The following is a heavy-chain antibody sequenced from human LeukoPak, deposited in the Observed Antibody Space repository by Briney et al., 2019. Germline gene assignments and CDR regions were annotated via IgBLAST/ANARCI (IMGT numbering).Heavy chain of an antibody. CDR2: IYHNGST. D-gene: IGHD3-3*01. V-gene: IGHV4-39*01. CDR3: ARHVGHDFWSGYRSVDP. J-gene: IGHJ5*02. CDR1: GGSLRRTGYC. Sequence: SETLSLTCTVSGGSLRRTGYCWGWIRQPPGKGLEWIGSIYHNGSTCNNPSLKSQVILSVDTSKNQFSLKLSSVTAADTAVYYCARHVGHDFWSGYRSVDPWGQGTLVTVSS.